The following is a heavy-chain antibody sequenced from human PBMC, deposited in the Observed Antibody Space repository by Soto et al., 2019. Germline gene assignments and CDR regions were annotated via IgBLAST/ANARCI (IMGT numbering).Heavy chain of an antibody. CDR2: ISAYNGDT. CDR3: ARDGIVLMVYVDAFDI. J-gene: IGHJ3*02. Sequence: ASVKVSCKASGYTFTSYGISWVRQAPGQGLEWMGWISAYNGDTNYAQKLQGRVTMTTDTSTSTAYMELRSLRSDDTAVYYCARDGIVLMVYVDAFDIWGQGTMVTVSS. D-gene: IGHD2-8*01. V-gene: IGHV1-18*04. CDR1: GYTFTSYG.